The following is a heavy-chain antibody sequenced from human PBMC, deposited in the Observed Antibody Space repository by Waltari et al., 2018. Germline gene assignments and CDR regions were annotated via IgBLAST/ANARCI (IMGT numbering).Heavy chain of an antibody. V-gene: IGHV3-23*01. Sequence: EVQLLVSGGGLVQPGGSVRLSCAASGITFSNFAINWVRLAPGTGLGLVSGIRVSDDTYYADSVKGRFTISRDTSKSTVYLQMNGLRAEDTAVYYCATPFYNWDDPLHSWGQGTLVTVSS. CDR3: ATPFYNWDDPLHS. CDR1: GITFSNFA. D-gene: IGHD1-20*01. J-gene: IGHJ4*02. CDR2: IRVSDDT.